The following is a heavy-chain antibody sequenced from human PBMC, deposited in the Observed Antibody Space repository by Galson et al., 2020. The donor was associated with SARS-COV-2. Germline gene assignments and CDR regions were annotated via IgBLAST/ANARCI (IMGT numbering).Heavy chain of an antibody. CDR3: ATTSPLPAATPDWFDP. D-gene: IGHD2-2*01. V-gene: IGHV1-24*01. Sequence: ASVKVSCKVSGYTLTELSMHWVRQAPGKGLEWMGGFDPEDGETIYAQQFQGRVTMTEDTSTDTAYMELSSLRSEDTAVYYCATTSPLPAATPDWFDPWGQGTLVTVSS. CDR2: FDPEDGET. J-gene: IGHJ5*02. CDR1: GYTLTELS.